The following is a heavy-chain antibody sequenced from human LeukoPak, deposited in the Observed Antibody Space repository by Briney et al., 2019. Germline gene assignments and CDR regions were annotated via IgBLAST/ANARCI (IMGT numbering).Heavy chain of an antibody. CDR2: ISPYTGDP. V-gene: IGHV1-18*01. CDR3: ATGYCGGDCYSARDFDY. CDR1: GYTFSNYG. J-gene: IGHJ4*02. Sequence: EASVKVSCKASGYTFSNYGIHWLRQAPGQGLEWMGWISPYTGDPNYPQNLQGRVIMTTDTSTSTAYMELRSLRSDDTAVYYCATGYCGGDCYSARDFDYWGQGTLVTVSS. D-gene: IGHD2-21*02.